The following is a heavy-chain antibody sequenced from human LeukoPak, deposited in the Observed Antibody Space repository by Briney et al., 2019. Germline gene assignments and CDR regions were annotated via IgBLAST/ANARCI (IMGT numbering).Heavy chain of an antibody. V-gene: IGHV5-51*01. CDR2: IYSRDSDT. CDR1: GYSFTSYW. CDR3: ARQFGGNSEFDY. D-gene: IGHD4-23*01. Sequence: GESLKISCKGSGYSFTSYWVAWVRQMPGKGLEWMGIIYSRDSDTRYSPSFQGQVTISADKSINTAYLQWSSLKASGTAMYYCARQFGGNSEFDYWGQGTLVTVSS. J-gene: IGHJ4*02.